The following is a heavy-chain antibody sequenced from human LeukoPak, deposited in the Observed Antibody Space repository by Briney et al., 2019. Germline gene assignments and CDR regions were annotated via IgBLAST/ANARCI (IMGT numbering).Heavy chain of an antibody. CDR3: TTDYVVGATGFDY. J-gene: IGHJ4*02. D-gene: IGHD1-26*01. V-gene: IGHV3-49*03. Sequence: GGSLRLSCTASGFTFGDYAMSWFRQAPGKGLEWVGFIRSKAYGGTTEYAASVKGRFTISRDDSKNTLYLQMNSLKTEDTAVYYCTTDYVVGATGFDYWGQGTLVTVSS. CDR2: IRSKAYGGTT. CDR1: GFTFGDYA.